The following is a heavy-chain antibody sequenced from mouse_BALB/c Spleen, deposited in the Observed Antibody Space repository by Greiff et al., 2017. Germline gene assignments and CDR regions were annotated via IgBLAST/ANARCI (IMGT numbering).Heavy chain of an antibody. D-gene: IGHD2-13*01. Sequence: VQLHQSGAELVRPGSSVKISCKASGYAFSSYWMNWVKQRPGQGLEWIGQIYPGDGDTNYNGKFKGKATLTADKSSSTAYMQLSSLTSEDSAVYFCARGDSYYAMDYWGQGTSVTVSS. CDR2: IYPGDGDT. CDR3: ARGDSYYAMDY. V-gene: IGHV1-80*01. CDR1: GYAFSSYW. J-gene: IGHJ4*01.